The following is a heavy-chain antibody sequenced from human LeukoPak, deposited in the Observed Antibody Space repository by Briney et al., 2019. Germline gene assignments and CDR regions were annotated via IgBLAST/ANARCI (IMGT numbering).Heavy chain of an antibody. CDR1: GGSISSFY. J-gene: IGHJ3*01. V-gene: IGHV4-59*01. Sequence: SETLSLTCTVSGGSISSFYWSWIRQPPGKGLEWIGYIYYTGSTNYNSSLKSRVTISVDTSKNQFSLNLSSVTAADTAMYYCATILRAGDYESSGYEDLFWGQGTMVTVSS. CDR3: ATILRAGDYESSGYEDLF. D-gene: IGHD3-22*01. CDR2: IYYTGST.